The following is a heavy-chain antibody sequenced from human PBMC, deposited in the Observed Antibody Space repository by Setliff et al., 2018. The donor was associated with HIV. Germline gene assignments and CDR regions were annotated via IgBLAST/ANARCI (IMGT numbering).Heavy chain of an antibody. V-gene: IGHV4-34*01. CDR2: VNQRVTS. Sequence: SETLSLTCAVNSGSFGSYYWGWLRQSPGKGLEWIGEVNQRVTSNYNPSLKSRVTMSIDESKSQFSLKLSSVTAADTAVYYCIIAYSSGWLAPMGFDSWCQGTLVTVSS. CDR3: IIAYSSGWLAPMGFDS. J-gene: IGHJ4*02. CDR1: SGSFGSYY. D-gene: IGHD6-19*01.